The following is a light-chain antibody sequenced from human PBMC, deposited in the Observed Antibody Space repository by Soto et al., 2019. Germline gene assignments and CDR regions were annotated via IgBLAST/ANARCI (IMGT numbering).Light chain of an antibody. CDR1: QSVGSY. CDR3: QQLSDWPST. Sequence: EIVLTQSPATLSLSPGDRATLSCRASQSVGSYLGWYQQRPGQAPRLLIYDASNRATGIPARFSGSGSGTDFPLTTSGLEPEDFAVYYCQQLSDWPSTFGGGTKVEIK. CDR2: DAS. J-gene: IGKJ4*01. V-gene: IGKV3-11*01.